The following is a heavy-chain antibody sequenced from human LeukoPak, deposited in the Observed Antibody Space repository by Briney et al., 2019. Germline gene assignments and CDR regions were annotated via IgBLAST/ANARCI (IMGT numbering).Heavy chain of an antibody. J-gene: IGHJ4*02. CDR1: GYTFTTYG. CDR2: ISAYNGNT. Sequence: GASVKVSCKASGYTFTTYGISWVRQAPGQGLEWMGWISAYNGNTNYAQKLQGRVTMTTDTSTSTAYMELRSLRSDDTAVYYCARDAGIAAAVGVECWGQGTLVTVSS. V-gene: IGHV1-18*01. D-gene: IGHD6-13*01. CDR3: ARDAGIAAAVGVEC.